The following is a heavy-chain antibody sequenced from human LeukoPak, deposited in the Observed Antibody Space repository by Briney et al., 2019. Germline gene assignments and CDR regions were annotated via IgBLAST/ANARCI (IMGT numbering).Heavy chain of an antibody. J-gene: IGHJ4*02. CDR3: AKDIQCTY. V-gene: IGHV3-23*01. CDR2: ISGSGGNT. Sequence: PGGSLRLSCAASGFTFSSSAMTWVRQAPGKGLEWVSLISGSGGNTYYADSVKGRFTISRDNPKNTLYLQMNSPRAEDTAVYHCAKDIQCTYWGQGTLVTVSS. D-gene: IGHD2-21*01. CDR1: GFTFSSSA.